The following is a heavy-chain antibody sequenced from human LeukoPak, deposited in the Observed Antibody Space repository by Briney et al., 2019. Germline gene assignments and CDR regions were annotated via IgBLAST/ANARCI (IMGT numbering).Heavy chain of an antibody. CDR2: FDPEDGET. CDR3: ATNPRYSSSWYVDY. J-gene: IGHJ4*02. D-gene: IGHD6-13*01. Sequence: ASVKVSCKVSGYTLTELSMHWVRQAPGKGLEWMGGFDPEDGETIYAQKFQGRVTMTEDTSTDTAYMELSSLRSEDTAVYYCATNPRYSSSWYVDYWGQGTLVTVSS. V-gene: IGHV1-24*01. CDR1: GYTLTELS.